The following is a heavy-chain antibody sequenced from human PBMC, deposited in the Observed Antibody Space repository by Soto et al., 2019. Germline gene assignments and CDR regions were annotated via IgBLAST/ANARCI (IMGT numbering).Heavy chain of an antibody. V-gene: IGHV1-18*01. CDR1: GDTFSNSG. J-gene: IGHJ5*02. D-gene: IGHD6-19*01. CDR3: AIAPAYSTGWYQGFDP. CDR2: ISVYNGNT. Sequence: QVQLVQSGAEVKKPGASVKVSCKAYGDTFSNSGVTWVRQAPGQGLEWMGWISVYNGNTIYGQNLQGRVTMTTDTPATTAYLDLRSLRSDDQAVYYWAIAPAYSTGWYQGFDPWGQGTLVTVSS.